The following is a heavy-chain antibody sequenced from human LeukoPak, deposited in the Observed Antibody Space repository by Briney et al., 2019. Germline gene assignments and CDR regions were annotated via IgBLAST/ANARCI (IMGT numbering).Heavy chain of an antibody. Sequence: GASVKVSCKASGYTFTSYYMHWVRQAPGQGLEWMGIINPSGGSTSYAQKFQGRVTMTRDTSTSTVYMELSSLRSEDTAVYYCARDEWEPGIAAAGRGECAFDIWGQGTMVTVSS. D-gene: IGHD6-13*01. V-gene: IGHV1-46*01. J-gene: IGHJ3*02. CDR3: ARDEWEPGIAAAGRGECAFDI. CDR2: INPSGGST. CDR1: GYTFTSYY.